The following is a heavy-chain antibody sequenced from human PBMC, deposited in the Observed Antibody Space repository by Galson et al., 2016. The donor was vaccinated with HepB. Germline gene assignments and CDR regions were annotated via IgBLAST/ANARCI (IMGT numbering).Heavy chain of an antibody. CDR1: AFSPSSYA. CDR3: ARDGYNYVPLDP. D-gene: IGHD5-24*01. Sequence: SLLLSCAATAFSPSSYAMSWVRQAPGNGVQWVTSIGGTGGTRYYADSVKGRFTISRDNSKSQMYLHMNGLRAEDPALYYCARDGYNYVPLDPWGQGALVIVSS. CDR2: IGGTGGTR. J-gene: IGHJ5*02. V-gene: IGHV3-23*01.